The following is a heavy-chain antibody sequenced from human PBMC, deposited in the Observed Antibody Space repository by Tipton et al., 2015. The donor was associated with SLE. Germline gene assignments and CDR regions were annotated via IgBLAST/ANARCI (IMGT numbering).Heavy chain of an antibody. V-gene: IGHV4-39*07. D-gene: IGHD6-13*01. CDR1: GGSISSSSYY. Sequence: TLSLTCTVSGGSISSSSYYWGWIRQPPGKGLEWIGSFYYSGSTNYNPSLKSRVTISVGTSKNQFSLKLSSVTAADTAVYYCARGSSSWTVFDNWGQGTLVTVSS. CDR2: FYYSGST. J-gene: IGHJ4*02. CDR3: ARGSSSWTVFDN.